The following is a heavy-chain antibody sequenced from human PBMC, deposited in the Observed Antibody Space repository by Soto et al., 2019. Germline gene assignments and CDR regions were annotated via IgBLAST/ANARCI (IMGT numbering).Heavy chain of an antibody. V-gene: IGHV3-23*01. D-gene: IGHD6-19*01. CDR1: GFTFSSYA. Sequence: GGSLRLSCAASGFTFSSYAISWVRQAPGKGLEWVSAISGSGGATYYADSVKGRFTIPRDNSKKTVYLQMNSLRGEDTAVYFCAKDQVAVAGSTFDYWGHGTRVTVSS. J-gene: IGHJ4*01. CDR3: AKDQVAVAGSTFDY. CDR2: ISGSGGAT.